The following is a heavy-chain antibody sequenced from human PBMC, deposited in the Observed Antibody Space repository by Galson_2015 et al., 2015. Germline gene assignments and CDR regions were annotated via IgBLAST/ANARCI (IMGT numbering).Heavy chain of an antibody. CDR2: ISAYNGNT. CDR1: GYTFTSYG. CDR3: ATLRRDSRGNYYFDY. V-gene: IGHV1-18*04. D-gene: IGHD1-7*01. J-gene: IGHJ4*02. Sequence: SVKVSCKASGYTFTSYGISWVRQAPGQGLEWMGWISAYNGNTNYAQKLQGRVTMTTDTSTSTAYMELRSLRSDDTAVYYCATLRRDSRGNYYFDYWGQGTLVTVSS.